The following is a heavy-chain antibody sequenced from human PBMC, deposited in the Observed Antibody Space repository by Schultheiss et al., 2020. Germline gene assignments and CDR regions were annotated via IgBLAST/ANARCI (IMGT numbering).Heavy chain of an antibody. CDR2: IYYSGST. CDR3: ARQATTGRGFGLRGPYYFDY. D-gene: IGHD1-1*01. J-gene: IGHJ4*02. Sequence: SATLPLTCTVSGGSISSSSYYWGWIRQPPGKGLEWIGSIYYSGSTYYNPSLKSRVTISVDTSKNQFSLKLSSVTAADTAVYYCARQATTGRGFGLRGPYYFDYWGQGTLVTVAS. V-gene: IGHV4-39*01. CDR1: GGSISSSSYY.